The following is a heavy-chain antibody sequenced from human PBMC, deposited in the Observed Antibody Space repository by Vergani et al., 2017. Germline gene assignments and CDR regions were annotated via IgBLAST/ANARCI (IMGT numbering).Heavy chain of an antibody. Sequence: QVQLQESGPGLVKPSETLTLTCDVSDSSIMTNPYWGWFRQSAGKGLEWIGCIHHSGDTHYNSSLKRRVSISIVSISKFSLSLISVTAADTALYYCARHRGSGGFFPSSYFYCMDVWGHGTTVTVSS. D-gene: IGHD3-10*01. V-gene: IGHV4-38-2*01. CDR1: DSSIMTNPY. CDR2: IHHSGDT. J-gene: IGHJ6*02. CDR3: ARHRGSGGFFPSSYFYCMDV.